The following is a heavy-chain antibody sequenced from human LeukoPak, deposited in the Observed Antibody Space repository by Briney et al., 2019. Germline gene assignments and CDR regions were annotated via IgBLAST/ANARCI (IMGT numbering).Heavy chain of an antibody. CDR1: GGSISSSSYY. J-gene: IGHJ6*03. CDR3: AREGDSGYEGYYYYYMDV. CDR2: IYYSGST. Sequence: SETLSLTCTVSGGSISSSSYYWGWIRQPPGKGLEWIGSIYYSGSTYYNPSLKSRVTISVDTSKNQCSLKLSSVTAADTAVYYCAREGDSGYEGYYYYYMDVWGKGTTVTVSS. D-gene: IGHD5-12*01. V-gene: IGHV4-39*07.